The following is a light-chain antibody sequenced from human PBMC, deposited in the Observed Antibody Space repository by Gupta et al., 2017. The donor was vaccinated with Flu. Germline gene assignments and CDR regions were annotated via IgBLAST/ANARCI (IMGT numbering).Light chain of an antibody. CDR1: SLRSYY. V-gene: IGLV3-19*01. J-gene: IGLJ1*01. CDR2: GKN. Sequence: ALGQTVRITCQGDSLRSYYASWYQQKPGQAPVLVIYGKNNRPSGIPDRFSGSSSGNTASLTITGAQAEDEADYYCNSRDSSGNHYVFGNGT. CDR3: NSRDSSGNHYV.